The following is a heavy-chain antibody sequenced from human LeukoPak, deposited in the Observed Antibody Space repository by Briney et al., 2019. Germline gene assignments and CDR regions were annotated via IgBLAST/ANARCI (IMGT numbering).Heavy chain of an antibody. CDR2: INSDGSEG. J-gene: IGHJ3*01. Sequence: PGGSLRLSCAVSGFTFSGFWMSWSRQAPGKGLEWVASINSDGSEGYYADVVKGRFTISRDNAKNSLYLQINSLRAEDTAVYYRARPSYSSSSSVWGQGTMVTVSS. V-gene: IGHV3-7*03. CDR1: GFTFSGFW. D-gene: IGHD6-6*01. CDR3: ARPSYSSSSSV.